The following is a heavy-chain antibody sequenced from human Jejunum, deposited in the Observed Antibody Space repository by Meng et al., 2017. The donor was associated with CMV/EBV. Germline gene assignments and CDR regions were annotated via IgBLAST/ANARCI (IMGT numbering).Heavy chain of an antibody. J-gene: IGHJ6*02. CDR3: ALTYTTGTYFYYYGLDV. Sequence: FRTYAINWVRQAPGKGREWVSAISGSGDGTYYADSVKGRFTISRDNFKDTVFLQMSSLRAEDTAIYYCALTYTTGTYFYYYGLDVWGQGTTVTVSS. CDR2: ISGSGDGT. V-gene: IGHV3-23*01. CDR1: FRTYA. D-gene: IGHD1-1*01.